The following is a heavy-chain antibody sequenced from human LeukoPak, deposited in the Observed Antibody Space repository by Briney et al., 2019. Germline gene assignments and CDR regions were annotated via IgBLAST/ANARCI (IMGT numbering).Heavy chain of an antibody. CDR2: ISYDGSNK. CDR1: GFTFTSYA. J-gene: IGHJ6*03. D-gene: IGHD1-1*01. V-gene: IGHV3-30*04. Sequence: PGGSLRLSCAASGFTFTSYAMHWVREAPGKGREWVAVISYDGSNKYYADSVKGRFTISRDNSKNTLYLQMNSLRAEDTAVYYCARDKGSGGTTDYYYMDVWGKGTTVTVSS. CDR3: ARDKGSGGTTDYYYMDV.